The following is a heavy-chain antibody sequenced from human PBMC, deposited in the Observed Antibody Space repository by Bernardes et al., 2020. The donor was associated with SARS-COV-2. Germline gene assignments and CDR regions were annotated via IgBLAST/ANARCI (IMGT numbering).Heavy chain of an antibody. D-gene: IGHD6-13*01. CDR2: IKQDGSEK. Sequence: GGSLRLSCAASGFTFSSYWMSWVRQAPGKGLEWVANIKQDGSEKYYVDSVKGRFTISRDNAKNSLYLQMNSLRAEDTAVYYCARERGQQLGYFDYWGQGTLVTVSS. V-gene: IGHV3-7*01. J-gene: IGHJ4*02. CDR1: GFTFSSYW. CDR3: ARERGQQLGYFDY.